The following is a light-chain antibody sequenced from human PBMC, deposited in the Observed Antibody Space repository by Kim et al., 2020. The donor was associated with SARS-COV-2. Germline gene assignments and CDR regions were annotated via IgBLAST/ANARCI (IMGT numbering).Light chain of an antibody. J-gene: IGKJ4*01. CDR3: QLYGSSPLT. CDR1: QSVSSSY. V-gene: IGKV3-20*01. CDR2: GAS. Sequence: EIVLTQSPGTLSLSPGERATLSCRASQSVSSSYLAWYQQKPGQAPRLLIYGASSRATGIPDRFSGSGSGTDFTLTISRLEPEDFAVYYCQLYGSSPLTFGGGTKLEIK.